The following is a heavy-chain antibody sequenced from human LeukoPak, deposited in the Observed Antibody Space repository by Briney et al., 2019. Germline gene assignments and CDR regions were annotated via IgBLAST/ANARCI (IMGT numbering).Heavy chain of an antibody. CDR1: GYTFTSYG. V-gene: IGHV1-46*01. CDR2: INPSGDGT. CDR3: AKETPNTGWFDP. J-gene: IGHJ5*02. D-gene: IGHD1-14*01. Sequence: ASVKVSCKASGYTFTSYGISWVRQAPGQGLEWMGVINPSGDGTNYPQRFQGRVTLTRDTSTSTVYMELSSLRSEDTAIYYCAKETPNTGWFDPWGQGTLVTVSS.